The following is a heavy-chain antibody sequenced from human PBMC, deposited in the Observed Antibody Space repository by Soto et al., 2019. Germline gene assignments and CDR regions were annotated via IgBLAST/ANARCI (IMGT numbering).Heavy chain of an antibody. Sequence: SETLSLTCAVYGGSFSGYYWSWIRQPPGKGLEWIWEINHSGSTNYNPSLKSRVTISVDTSKNQFSLKLSSVTAADTAVYCCARGRGVATTFDYWGQGTLVTVSS. CDR1: GGSFSGYY. J-gene: IGHJ4*02. D-gene: IGHD5-12*01. CDR3: ARGRGVATTFDY. V-gene: IGHV4-34*01. CDR2: INHSGST.